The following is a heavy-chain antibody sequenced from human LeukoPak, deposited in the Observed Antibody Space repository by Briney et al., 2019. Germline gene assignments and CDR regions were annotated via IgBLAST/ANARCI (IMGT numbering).Heavy chain of an antibody. Sequence: PSETLSLTCAVYGGSISSYYWSWIRQPPGKGLEWIGYIYYSGSTNYNPSLKSRVTISVDTSKNQFSLKLSSVTAADTAVYYCARARHGRAVVFDYWGQGTLVTVSS. D-gene: IGHD4-23*01. CDR3: ARARHGRAVVFDY. CDR1: GGSISSYY. V-gene: IGHV4-59*01. CDR2: IYYSGST. J-gene: IGHJ4*02.